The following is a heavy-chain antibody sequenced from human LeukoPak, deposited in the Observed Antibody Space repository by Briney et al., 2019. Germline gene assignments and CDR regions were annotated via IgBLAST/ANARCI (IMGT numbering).Heavy chain of an antibody. Sequence: GGSLRLSCAASGFTFSSYAMTWVRQAPGNGLEWVSGISGSGVSTYYSDSVKGRFTISRDNSKNTLYLQMNSLRVEDTSIYYCARYCSATSCYTGYYYTLDVWGLGTTVTVS. CDR1: GFTFSSYA. CDR2: ISGSGVST. V-gene: IGHV3-23*01. CDR3: ARYCSATSCYTGYYYTLDV. J-gene: IGHJ6*02. D-gene: IGHD2-2*02.